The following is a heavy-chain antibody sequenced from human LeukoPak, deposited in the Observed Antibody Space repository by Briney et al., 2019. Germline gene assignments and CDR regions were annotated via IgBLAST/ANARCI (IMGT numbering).Heavy chain of an antibody. CDR2: IYYSGST. V-gene: IGHV4-59*01. CDR1: GGSISSYY. Sequence: SETLSLTCTVSGGSISSYYWSWIRQPPGKGLEWIGYIYYSGSTNYNPSLKSRVTISVDTSKNQFSLKLSSVTAADTAVYYCARAPRLSYSSTPVPPAYWGQGTLVTVSS. J-gene: IGHJ4*02. D-gene: IGHD6-13*01. CDR3: ARAPRLSYSSTPVPPAY.